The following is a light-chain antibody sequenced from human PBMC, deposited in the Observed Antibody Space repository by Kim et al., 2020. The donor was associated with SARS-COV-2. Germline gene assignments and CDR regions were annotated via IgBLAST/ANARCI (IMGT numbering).Light chain of an antibody. J-gene: IGKJ2*01. Sequence: EIVMKQSPATLSVSPGERATLSCRASQSVSSNLAWYQQKPGQAPRLLIYGASTRATGIPARFSGSGSGTEFTLTISSLQSEDFAVYYCQQYNNWPYTFGQGTKLEI. CDR3: QQYNNWPYT. V-gene: IGKV3-15*01. CDR1: QSVSSN. CDR2: GAS.